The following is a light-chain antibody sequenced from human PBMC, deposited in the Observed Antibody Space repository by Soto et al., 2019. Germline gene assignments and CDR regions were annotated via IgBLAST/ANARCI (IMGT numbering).Light chain of an antibody. CDR2: DVS. Sequence: QSALTQPASVSGSPGQSITISCTGTSSDVGGYNYVSWYQQHPGKAPKLMIYDVSKRPSGVSNRFSGSKSGNTASLTISGLQADDEADYYCSSYTSSSNYVFGTGTKLTVL. CDR3: SSYTSSSNYV. J-gene: IGLJ1*01. V-gene: IGLV2-14*01. CDR1: SSDVGGYNY.